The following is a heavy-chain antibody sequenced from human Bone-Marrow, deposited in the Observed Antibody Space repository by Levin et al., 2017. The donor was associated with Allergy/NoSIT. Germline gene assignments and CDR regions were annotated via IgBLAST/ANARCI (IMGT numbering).Heavy chain of an antibody. D-gene: IGHD6-13*01. CDR1: GFNFIHAW. CDR2: IKSKGGGETT. V-gene: IGHV3-15*01. J-gene: IGHJ4*02. Sequence: SGGSLRLSCAASGFNFIHAWMTWVRQAPGKGLEWVGRIKSKGGGETTDYAAPVKGRFIISRDDSKNTLYLQMNSLKAEDTAVYYCAKVWTYEQQTFQYGGQGTLVTVSS. CDR3: AKVWTYEQQTFQY.